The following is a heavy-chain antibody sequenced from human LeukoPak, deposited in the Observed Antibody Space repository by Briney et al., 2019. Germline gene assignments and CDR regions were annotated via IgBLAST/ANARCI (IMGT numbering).Heavy chain of an antibody. CDR1: GFTFSSYW. J-gene: IGHJ4*02. CDR2: INEDGGDK. CDR3: ARDTYRFDDY. Sequence: GGSLRLTCAASGFTFSSYWMSWVRQAPGKGLEWVASINEDGGDKYYVDSVKGRFTISRDNAKNSLYLQMNSLRAEDTAVYYCARDTYRFDDYWGQGTLVTVSS. V-gene: IGHV3-7*01.